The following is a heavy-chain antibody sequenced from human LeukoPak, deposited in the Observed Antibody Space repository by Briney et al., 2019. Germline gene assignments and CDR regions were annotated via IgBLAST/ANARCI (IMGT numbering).Heavy chain of an antibody. CDR3: ARELGLGIWYFDL. J-gene: IGHJ2*01. D-gene: IGHD7-27*01. CDR2: FYYSGST. CDR1: GGSISSSSYY. V-gene: IGHV4-39*07. Sequence: SETLSLTYTVSGGSISSSSYYWGWIRQPPGKGLEWIGSFYYSGSTYYNPSLKSRVTISVDTSKNQFSLKLSSVTAADTAVYYCARELGLGIWYFDLWGRGTLVTVSS.